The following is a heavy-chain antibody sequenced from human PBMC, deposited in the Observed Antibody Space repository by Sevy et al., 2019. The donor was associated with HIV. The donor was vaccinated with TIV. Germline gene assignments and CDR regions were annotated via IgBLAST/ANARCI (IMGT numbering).Heavy chain of an antibody. Sequence: SGPTLVNPTQTLTLTCTFSGFSFSTSGVGVGWIRQPPGKALEWLVLIYWDDDKRYIPSLKSRLTITKYTSKDQVVLKMANMDPVDTGTYYCAHRRSKGITITEFDYWGQGTLVTVSS. CDR1: GFSFSTSGVG. CDR3: AHRRSKGITITEFDY. CDR2: IYWDDDK. D-gene: IGHD3-9*01. V-gene: IGHV2-5*02. J-gene: IGHJ4*02.